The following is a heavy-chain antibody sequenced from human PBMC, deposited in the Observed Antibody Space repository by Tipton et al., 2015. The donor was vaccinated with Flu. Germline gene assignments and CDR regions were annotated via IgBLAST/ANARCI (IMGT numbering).Heavy chain of an antibody. Sequence: TLSLTCTVSGGSISSSSYYWGRIRQPPGKGLEWIGSIYYSGSTYYNPSLKSRVTISVDTSKNQFSLKLSSVTAADTAVYYCARDLAPYSSGWYVPLAWGFDYWGQGTLVTVSS. CDR3: ARDLAPYSSGWYVPLAWGFDY. D-gene: IGHD6-19*01. CDR2: IYYSGST. J-gene: IGHJ4*02. CDR1: GGSISSSSYY. V-gene: IGHV4-39*07.